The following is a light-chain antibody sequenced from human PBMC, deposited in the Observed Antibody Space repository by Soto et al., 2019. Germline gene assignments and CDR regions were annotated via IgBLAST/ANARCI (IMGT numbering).Light chain of an antibody. J-gene: IGKJ1*01. V-gene: IGKV3-15*01. CDR1: QSISSN. Sequence: EIVMTQSPATLSVSPGERATLSCRASQSISSNLAWYQQKPGQAPTLLFYGASTRASGVPARFSGGGSGTEFTLTIGDLQSEDFGVYYCHQYNGWPRTFGQGTKVDIK. CDR3: HQYNGWPRT. CDR2: GAS.